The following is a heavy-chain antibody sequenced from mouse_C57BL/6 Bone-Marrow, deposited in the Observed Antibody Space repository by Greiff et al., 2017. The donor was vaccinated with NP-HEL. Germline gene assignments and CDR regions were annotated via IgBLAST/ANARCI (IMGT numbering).Heavy chain of an antibody. CDR1: GYTFTDYE. V-gene: IGHV1-15*01. J-gene: IGHJ2*01. Sequence: QVQLKQSGAELVRPGASVTLSCKASGYTFTDYEMHWVKQTPVHGLEWIGAIDPETGGTAYNQKFKGKAILTADKSSSTAYMELRSLTSEDSAVYYCTRYRTDYWGQGTTLTVSS. D-gene: IGHD2-12*01. CDR3: TRYRTDY. CDR2: IDPETGGT.